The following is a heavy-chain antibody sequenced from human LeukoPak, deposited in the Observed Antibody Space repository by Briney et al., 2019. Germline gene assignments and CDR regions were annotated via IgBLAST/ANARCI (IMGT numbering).Heavy chain of an antibody. V-gene: IGHV3-23*01. CDR1: GFTFSSYA. J-gene: IGHJ4*02. D-gene: IGHD3-10*01. CDR2: VSGSGGST. Sequence: AGGSLRLSCAASGFTFSSYAMSWVRQAPGKGLEWVSAVSGSGGSTYYADSVKGRFTISRDNSKNTLYLQMNSLRAEDTAVYYCAKASTMVRGVIITRGYFDYWGQGTLVTVSS. CDR3: AKASTMVRGVIITRGYFDY.